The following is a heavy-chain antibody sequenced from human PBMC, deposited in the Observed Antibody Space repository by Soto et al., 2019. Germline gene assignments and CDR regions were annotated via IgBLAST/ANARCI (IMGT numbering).Heavy chain of an antibody. CDR3: ARVKLAGRGSFHY. Sequence: SETLSLTCTVSGGSISSDYWSWIRQPPGKGLEWIGYIYYSGSTNYNPSLKSRVTISLDTSKNQFSLKLTSVTAADTAMYYCARVKLAGRGSFHYWGQGTLVTVSS. D-gene: IGHD3-3*02. J-gene: IGHJ4*02. CDR1: GGSISSDY. V-gene: IGHV4-59*08. CDR2: IYYSGST.